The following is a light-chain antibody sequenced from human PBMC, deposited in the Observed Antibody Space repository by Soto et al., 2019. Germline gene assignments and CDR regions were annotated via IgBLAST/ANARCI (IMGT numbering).Light chain of an antibody. V-gene: IGKV1-39*01. CDR2: AAS. CDR1: QDISNY. CDR3: QQSYSTPST. J-gene: IGKJ3*01. Sequence: DIQMTQSPSSLSASVGDRVTITCQASQDISNYLNWYQQKPGKAPNLLIYAASSLHSGVPSRFSGSGSGTDFTPSISSLQPEDFATYFCQQSYSTPSTFGPGTKWIS.